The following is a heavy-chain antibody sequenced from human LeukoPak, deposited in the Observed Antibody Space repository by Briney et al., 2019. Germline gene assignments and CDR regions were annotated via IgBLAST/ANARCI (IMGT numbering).Heavy chain of an antibody. Sequence: GGSLRLSCAASGFTFSDYYMSWIRQAPGKGLEWVSYISSSGSTIYYADSVKGRFTISRDNAKNSLYLQMNSLRAEDTAVYYCARASGIAAAGTKYFQHWGQGTLVTVSS. CDR2: ISSSGSTI. CDR3: ARASGIAAAGTKYFQH. D-gene: IGHD6-13*01. CDR1: GFTFSDYY. V-gene: IGHV3-11*04. J-gene: IGHJ1*01.